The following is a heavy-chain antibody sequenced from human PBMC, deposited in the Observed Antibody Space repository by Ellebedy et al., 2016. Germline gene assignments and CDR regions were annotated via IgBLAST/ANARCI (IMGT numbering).Heavy chain of an antibody. V-gene: IGHV3-21*01. D-gene: IGHD3-9*01. CDR1: GFTFSSYS. J-gene: IGHJ4*02. CDR2: ISSSSSYI. CDR3: ATRRDYDILTGYGY. Sequence: GESLKISCAASGFTFSSYSMNWVRQAPGKGLEWVSSISSSSSYIYYADSVKGRFTISRDNAKNSLYLQMNSLRAEDTAVYYCATRRDYDILTGYGYWGQGTLVTVSS.